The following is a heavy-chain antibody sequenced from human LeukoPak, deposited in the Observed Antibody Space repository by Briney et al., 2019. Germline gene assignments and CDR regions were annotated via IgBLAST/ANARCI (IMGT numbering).Heavy chain of an antibody. J-gene: IGHJ2*01. D-gene: IGHD6-13*01. CDR3: AKDPSSSWYWYFDL. CDR2: ISGSGGST. Sequence: GGSLRLSCAASGFTFSSYAMSWVRQAPGQGLERVSAISGSGGSTYYADSVKGRFTISRDNSKNTLYLQMNSLRAEDTAVYYCAKDPSSSWYWYFDLWGRGTLVTVSS. V-gene: IGHV3-23*01. CDR1: GFTFSSYA.